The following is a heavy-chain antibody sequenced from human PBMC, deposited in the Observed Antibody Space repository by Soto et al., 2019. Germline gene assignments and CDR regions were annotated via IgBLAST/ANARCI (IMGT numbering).Heavy chain of an antibody. V-gene: IGHV3-7*01. CDR1: GFTFSSYW. CDR2: IKQDGSEK. J-gene: IGHJ1*01. CDR3: AREGPYCSSTSCHAEYFQH. Sequence: GGSLRLSCAASGFTFSSYWMSWVRQAPGKGLEWVANIKQDGSEKYYVDSVKGRFTISRDNAKNSLYLQMNSLRAKDTAVYYCAREGPYCSSTSCHAEYFQHWGQGTLVTVSS. D-gene: IGHD2-2*01.